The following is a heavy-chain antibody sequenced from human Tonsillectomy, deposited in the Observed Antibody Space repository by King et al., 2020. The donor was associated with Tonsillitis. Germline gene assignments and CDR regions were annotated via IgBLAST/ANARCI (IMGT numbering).Heavy chain of an antibody. D-gene: IGHD4-17*01. CDR3: TTDRSQPTTVTTSAFDI. CDR1: GFTLSNAW. CDR2: VKSKIDGGTT. V-gene: IGHV3-15*07. J-gene: IGHJ3*02. Sequence: VQLVESGGGLVKPGGSLRLSCAASGFTLSNAWMNWVRQAPGKGLEWVGRVKSKIDGGTTGYAAPGKGRFTISRDDSKNTLYVHLHTLKTEDTAVYYYTTDRSQPTTVTTSAFDIWGQGTMVTVSS.